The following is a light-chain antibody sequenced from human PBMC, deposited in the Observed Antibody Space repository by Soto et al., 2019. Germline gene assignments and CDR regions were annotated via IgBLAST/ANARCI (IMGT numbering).Light chain of an antibody. CDR2: GAS. Sequence: EIVLTQSPATLSLSPGERATLSCRASQSVSSYLAWYQQKPGQAPRLIISGASTRATGVPARFSGSGSGTEFTLTINSLQSEDFAVYFCQQYNNWPITFGQGTRLEIK. CDR1: QSVSSY. CDR3: QQYNNWPIT. V-gene: IGKV3-15*01. J-gene: IGKJ5*01.